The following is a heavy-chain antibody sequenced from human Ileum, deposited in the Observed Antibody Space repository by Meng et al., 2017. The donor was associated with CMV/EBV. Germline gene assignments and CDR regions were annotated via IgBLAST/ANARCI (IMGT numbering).Heavy chain of an antibody. CDR3: ARASPQRRFLSY. J-gene: IGHJ4*02. CDR1: GSASSDYY. Sequence: QLQQWERGMLSPSQTLAHMCAVQGSASSDYYWTWLRQFPGKGLEWIGEINHRGNTNYNPSLKSRVTISIDTSRNQFSLKLTSVTATDKAVYYCARASPQRRFLSYWGQGTLVTVSS. CDR2: INHRGNT. V-gene: IGHV4-34*01. D-gene: IGHD3-3*01.